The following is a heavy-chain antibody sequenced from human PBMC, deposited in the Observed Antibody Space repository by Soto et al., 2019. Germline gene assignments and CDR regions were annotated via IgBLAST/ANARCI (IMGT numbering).Heavy chain of an antibody. CDR2: INAGNGNT. Sequence: QVQLVQSGAEEKKPGASVKVSCKTSGYTFTTYAIHWVRQAPGQRLEWMGWINAGNGNTKYSQRFQDRVAITRDTSESTVHMKQSSLTSEDTAVYYCGRQHDSLDTPYSFDTWGHGTLVTVSS. J-gene: IGHJ5*01. CDR1: GYTFTTYA. D-gene: IGHD2-15*01. CDR3: GRQHDSLDTPYSFDT. V-gene: IGHV1-3*05.